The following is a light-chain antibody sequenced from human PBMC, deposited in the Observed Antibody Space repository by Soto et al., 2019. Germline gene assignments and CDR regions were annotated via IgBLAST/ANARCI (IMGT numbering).Light chain of an antibody. CDR2: GNS. Sequence: QSVLTQPPSVSGAPGQRVTISCTGSSSNIGAGYDVHWYLQLPGTAPKLLIYGNSNRPSGVPDRFSGSKSGTSASLAITGLRAYDEADYYCQSYDSSLSGWVFGGGTKLTVL. CDR1: SSNIGAGYD. CDR3: QSYDSSLSGWV. J-gene: IGLJ3*02. V-gene: IGLV1-40*01.